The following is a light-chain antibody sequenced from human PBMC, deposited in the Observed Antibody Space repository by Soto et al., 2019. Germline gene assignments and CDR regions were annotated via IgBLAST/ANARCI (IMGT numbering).Light chain of an antibody. Sequence: QSVLTQPPSVSGAPGQRVTISCTGGTSNIGSDYGVHWYQQLPGRAPRLLIYINDKRPSGVPDRFSGSKSGTSASPAITGLQAEDEADYYCQSYDSRLSGVIFGGGTKLTVL. J-gene: IGLJ2*01. CDR2: IND. V-gene: IGLV1-40*01. CDR3: QSYDSRLSGVI. CDR1: TSNIGSDYG.